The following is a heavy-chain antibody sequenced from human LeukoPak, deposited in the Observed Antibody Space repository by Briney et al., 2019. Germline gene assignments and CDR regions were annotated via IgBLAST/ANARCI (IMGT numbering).Heavy chain of an antibody. Sequence: GGSLRLSCAASGFTVSSNYMSWVRQAPGKGLEWVSVIYSGGSTYYADSVKGRFTISRDNSKSTLYLQMNSLRAEDTAVYYCARGLTLYYFDYWGQGTLVTVSS. D-gene: IGHD4/OR15-4a*01. CDR3: ARGLTLYYFDY. V-gene: IGHV3-66*01. J-gene: IGHJ4*02. CDR2: IYSGGST. CDR1: GFTVSSNY.